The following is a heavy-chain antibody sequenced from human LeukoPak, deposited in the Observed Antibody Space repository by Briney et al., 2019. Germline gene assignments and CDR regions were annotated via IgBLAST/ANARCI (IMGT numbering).Heavy chain of an antibody. J-gene: IGHJ4*02. V-gene: IGHV1-2*06. CDR1: GYTFTVYY. D-gene: IGHD6-19*01. CDR3: ARVSVAGTPDRDYFDY. CDR2: INPNSGGT. Sequence: ASVKVSCKASGYTFTVYYMHWVRQAPGQGLEWMGRINPNSGGTSYAQQFQGRVTMTRDTSISTAYMELSSLRSDDTAVYYCARVSVAGTPDRDYFDYWGQGTLVTVSS.